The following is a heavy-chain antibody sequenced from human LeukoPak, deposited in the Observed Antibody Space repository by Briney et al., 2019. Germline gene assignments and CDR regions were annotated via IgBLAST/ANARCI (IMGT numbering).Heavy chain of an antibody. D-gene: IGHD6-19*01. J-gene: IGHJ4*02. V-gene: IGHV3-23*01. CDR2: ISGSSDST. CDR3: AKDSPVQWLVLFDF. Sequence: QPGGSLRLSCVASGFNFGSTVMSWVRQAPGKGLEWVSAISGSSDSTYYTDSVRGRFTISRDNSKNTLYLQMINLGTEDTAVYYCAKDSPVQWLVLFDFWGPGTQVTVSA. CDR1: GFNFGSTV.